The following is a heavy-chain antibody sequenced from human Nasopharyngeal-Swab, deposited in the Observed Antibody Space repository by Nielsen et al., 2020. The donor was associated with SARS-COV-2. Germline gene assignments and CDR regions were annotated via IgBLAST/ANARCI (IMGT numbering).Heavy chain of an antibody. CDR1: GFTFSSYS. Sequence: GGSLRLSCAASGFTFSSYSMNWVRHAPGKGLEWVSSISSSSSYMYYADSVKGRFTISRDNAKNSLFLQMNSLRAEDTAVYYCARDPLAVVGYDALDIWGQGTMVTVSS. V-gene: IGHV3-21*01. D-gene: IGHD6-19*01. CDR2: ISSSSSYM. CDR3: ARDPLAVVGYDALDI. J-gene: IGHJ3*02.